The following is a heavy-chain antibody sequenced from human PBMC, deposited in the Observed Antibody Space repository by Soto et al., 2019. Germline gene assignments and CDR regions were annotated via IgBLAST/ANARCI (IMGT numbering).Heavy chain of an antibody. D-gene: IGHD7-27*01. Sequence: QVQLQESGPGLVKPSQTLSLTCTVSGGSISTVNYWWSWIRQSPDMGLEWIGHIYNGGRTYNNPSLESRVTMSVDTSNNQLSLTLSSVSAADTAVYYCARGPSGDQVDSWGQGTLVTVSS. V-gene: IGHV4-30-4*01. CDR2: IYNGGRT. CDR3: ARGPSGDQVDS. J-gene: IGHJ4*02. CDR1: GGSISTVNYW.